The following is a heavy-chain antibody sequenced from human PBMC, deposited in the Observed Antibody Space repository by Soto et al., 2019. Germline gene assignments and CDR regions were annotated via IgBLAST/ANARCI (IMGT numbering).Heavy chain of an antibody. J-gene: IGHJ5*02. V-gene: IGHV4-34*01. CDR3: ASRGGYCRSTSCYSPFDP. D-gene: IGHD2-2*02. Sequence: QVQLQQWGAGLLKPSETLSLSCAVYSGSFSDYYWSWIRQPPGKGLEWIGEINHSGSTNYNPSLKSRVTMSVETSNKQFSLKLTSVTAADTAVYYCASRGGYCRSTSCYSPFDPWGQGTPVTVSS. CDR2: INHSGST. CDR1: SGSFSDYY.